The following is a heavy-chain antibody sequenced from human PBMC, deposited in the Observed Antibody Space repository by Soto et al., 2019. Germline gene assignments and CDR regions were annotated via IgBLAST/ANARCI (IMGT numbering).Heavy chain of an antibody. CDR1: GFTFRSHA. Sequence: PGGSLRLSCAASGFTFRSHAMHWVRQAPGKGLEWVTVISYDGSNEYYADSVKGRFTISRDNSENTVDLQMNSLRPDDTAVYYCARGPDFVAGAGIFYYYLMDVWGQGTTVTVSS. D-gene: IGHD6-13*01. CDR3: ARGPDFVAGAGIFYYYLMDV. CDR2: ISYDGSNE. J-gene: IGHJ6*02. V-gene: IGHV3-30-3*01.